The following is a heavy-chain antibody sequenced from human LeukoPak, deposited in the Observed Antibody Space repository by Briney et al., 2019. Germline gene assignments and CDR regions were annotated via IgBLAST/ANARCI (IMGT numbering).Heavy chain of an antibody. V-gene: IGHV3-15*01. CDR3: QGSSHEPDFFDH. D-gene: IGHD6-13*01. CDR2: VKSIVDGGTT. CDR1: GFTFSSVW. Sequence: PGGSLRLSCAASGFTFSSVWMSWVRQAPGKGLEGVGRVKSIVDGGTTDYAAPVKGRFTISRDDSKNTVYLQMNSLKTEDTAVYYCQGSSHEPDFFDHWGQGALVTVSS. J-gene: IGHJ4*02.